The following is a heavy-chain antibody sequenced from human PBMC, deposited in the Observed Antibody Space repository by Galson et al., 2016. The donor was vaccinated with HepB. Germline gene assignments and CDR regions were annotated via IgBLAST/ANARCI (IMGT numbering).Heavy chain of an antibody. CDR1: GFTFSDYY. CDR3: AKVGRFGSGSFLKPFDS. J-gene: IGHJ4*02. D-gene: IGHD3-10*01. V-gene: IGHV3-11*01. CDR2: ISSSGSTI. Sequence: SLRLSCAASGFTFSDYYMSWIRQAPGRGLEWVSYISSSGSTIYYADSVKGRFTISRDNAKNSLYLQMNSLRVEDTAVYYCAKVGRFGSGSFLKPFDSWGQGILVTVSS.